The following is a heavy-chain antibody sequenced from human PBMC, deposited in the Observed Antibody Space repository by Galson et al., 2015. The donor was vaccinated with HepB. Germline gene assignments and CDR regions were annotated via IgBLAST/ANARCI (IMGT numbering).Heavy chain of an antibody. Sequence: ETLSLTCTVSGGSVSSGNYYWSWIRQPPGKGLEWIGYIYSSGSTHYNPSLKSRVTISVDTSKNQFYLKLSSVTAADTAVYYCARTGYSSTWSGSYCCYMDVWGKGTAVIASS. V-gene: IGHV4-61*01. J-gene: IGHJ6*03. D-gene: IGHD6-13*01. CDR1: GGSVSSGNYY. CDR2: IYSSGST. CDR3: ARTGYSSTWSGSYCCYMDV.